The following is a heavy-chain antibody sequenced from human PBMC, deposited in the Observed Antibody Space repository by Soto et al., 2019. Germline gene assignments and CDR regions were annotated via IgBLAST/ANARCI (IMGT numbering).Heavy chain of an antibody. V-gene: IGHV1-24*01. CDR2: FDPEDGET. CDR1: GYTLTELT. J-gene: IGHJ4*02. CDR3: ATDDLWSGYFSFDY. Sequence: QVQLVQSGAEVKKPGASVKVSCKVSGYTLTELTMHWVRQAPGKGLEWMGGFDPEDGETIYAQKFKGRVTMTEDTSTDTAYMELSSLRAEDTAVYYCATDDLWSGYFSFDYWGQGTLVTVSS. D-gene: IGHD3-3*01.